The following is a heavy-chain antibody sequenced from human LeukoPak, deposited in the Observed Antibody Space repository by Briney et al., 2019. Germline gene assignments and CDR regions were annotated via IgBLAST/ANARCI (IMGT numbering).Heavy chain of an antibody. V-gene: IGHV3-30-3*01. D-gene: IGHD4-23*01. J-gene: IGHJ4*02. CDR2: ISYDGSNK. CDR1: GFTFSSYA. CDR3: AREGRVRWYDY. Sequence: GGSLRLSCAASGFTFSSYAMHWVRQAPGKGLEWVAVISYDGSNKYYADSVKGRFTISRDNSKNTLYLQMNSLRAEDTAVHYCAREGRVRWYDYWGQGTLVTVSS.